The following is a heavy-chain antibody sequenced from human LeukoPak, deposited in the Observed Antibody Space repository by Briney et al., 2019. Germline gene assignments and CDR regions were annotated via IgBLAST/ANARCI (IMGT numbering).Heavy chain of an antibody. J-gene: IGHJ6*03. CDR1: GYTFTGYY. CDR2: INPNSGGT. D-gene: IGHD2-2*01. Sequence: GASVKVSCKASGYTFTGYYMHWVRQAPGRGLEWMGWINPNSGGTNYAQKFQGRVTMTTDTSARTAYMERSRLRSDDTAVYYSAREKAANFSSTSCYYYYYFMDVWGKETTVTVSS. V-gene: IGHV1-2*02. CDR3: AREKAANFSSTSCYYYYYFMDV.